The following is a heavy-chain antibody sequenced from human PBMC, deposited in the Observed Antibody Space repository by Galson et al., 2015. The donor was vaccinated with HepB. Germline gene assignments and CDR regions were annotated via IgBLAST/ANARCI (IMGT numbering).Heavy chain of an antibody. D-gene: IGHD6-6*01. J-gene: IGHJ4*02. CDR2: ISYDGSNK. CDR1: GFTFSSYA. Sequence: SLRLSCAASGFTFSSYAMHWVRQAPGKGLEWVAVISYDGSNKYYADSVKARFTISRDNSKNTLYLQMNSLRAEDTAVYYCARDALGYSSSSGYFDYWGQGTLVTVSS. V-gene: IGHV3-30-3*01. CDR3: ARDALGYSSSSGYFDY.